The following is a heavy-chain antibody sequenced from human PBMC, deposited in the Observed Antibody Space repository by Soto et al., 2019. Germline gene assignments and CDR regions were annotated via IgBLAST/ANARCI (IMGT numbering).Heavy chain of an antibody. J-gene: IGHJ4*02. D-gene: IGHD1-1*01. CDR2: SRSKGASYTT. CDR1: GFTFSDLY. V-gene: IGHV3-72*01. Sequence: EVRLVESGGGLVQPGGSLRLSCAASGFTFSDLYMDWVRQAPGKGLEWVGRSRSKGASYTTDYAASVRGRFTISRDDSNDSLYLQMTSMKTEDTAVYYCARGGGWNGGGFDYWGQGPLVTVSS. CDR3: ARGGGWNGGGFDY.